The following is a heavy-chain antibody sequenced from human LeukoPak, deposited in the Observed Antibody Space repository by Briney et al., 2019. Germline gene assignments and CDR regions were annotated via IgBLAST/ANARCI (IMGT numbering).Heavy chain of an antibody. V-gene: IGHV3-30-3*01. J-gene: IGHJ4*02. D-gene: IGHD6-19*01. CDR3: AKGPYSSGWVFDY. CDR2: ISYDGSNK. Sequence: PGRSLRLSCAASGFTFSSYAMHWVRQAPGKGLEWVAVISYDGSNKYYADSVKGRFTISRDNSKNTLYLQMNSLRAEDTAVYYCAKGPYSSGWVFDYWGQGTLVTVSS. CDR1: GFTFSSYA.